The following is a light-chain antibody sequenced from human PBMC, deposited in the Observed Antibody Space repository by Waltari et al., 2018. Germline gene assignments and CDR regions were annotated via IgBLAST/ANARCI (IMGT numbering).Light chain of an antibody. Sequence: EIVMTQSPATLSVSPGERATLSCRASQSVSSNLAWYNHKPGQAPRLLIYGASTRATCIPARFSGSGSWTEFTLTISSMQSEDFAVYYCQQYNNWPRTFGQGTKVEIK. J-gene: IGKJ1*01. CDR3: QQYNNWPRT. V-gene: IGKV3-15*01. CDR2: GAS. CDR1: QSVSSN.